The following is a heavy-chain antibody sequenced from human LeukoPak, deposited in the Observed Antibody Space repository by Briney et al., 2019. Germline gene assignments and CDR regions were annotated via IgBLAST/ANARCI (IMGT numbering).Heavy chain of an antibody. J-gene: IGHJ6*03. V-gene: IGHV4-39*07. CDR1: GGSISSSSYY. CDR3: ARVAGSEVYSSSWYSGHYYYYYYMDV. D-gene: IGHD6-13*01. CDR2: IYHSGST. Sequence: SETLSLTCTVSGGSISSSSYYWGCIRQPPGKGLEWIGYIYHSGSTYYNPSLKSRVTISVDTSKNQFSLKLSSVTAADTAVYYCARVAGSEVYSSSWYSGHYYYYYYMDVWGKGTTVTVSS.